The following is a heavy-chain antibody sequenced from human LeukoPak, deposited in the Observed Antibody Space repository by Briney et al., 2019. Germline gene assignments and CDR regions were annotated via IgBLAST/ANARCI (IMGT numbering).Heavy chain of an antibody. V-gene: IGHV3-48*01. J-gene: IGHJ4*02. CDR1: GFTFSSYS. CDR3: ARDLYYYGSESYVDIGYFDY. Sequence: PGGSLRLSCAASGFTFSSYSMNWVRQAPGKGLEWVSYISSSSSSIYYADSVKGRFTISRDNSKNSLYLQMNSLRAEDTAVYYCARDLYYYGSESYVDIGYFDYWGQGTLVTVSS. CDR2: ISSSSSSI. D-gene: IGHD3-10*01.